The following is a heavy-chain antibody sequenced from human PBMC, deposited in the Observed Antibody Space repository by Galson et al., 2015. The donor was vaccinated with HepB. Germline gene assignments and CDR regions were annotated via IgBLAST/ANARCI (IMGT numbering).Heavy chain of an antibody. CDR3: ARGSATVTPRAFDI. D-gene: IGHD4-17*01. CDR1: GYTFTSYG. CDR2: ISAYNGNT. V-gene: IGHV1-18*01. J-gene: IGHJ3*02. Sequence: SVKVSCKASGYTFTSYGISWVRQAPGQGLEWMGWISAYNGNTNYAQTLQGRVTMTTDKSTSTAYMEMRSLRSDDTAVYYCARGSATVTPRAFDIWGQGTMVTVSS.